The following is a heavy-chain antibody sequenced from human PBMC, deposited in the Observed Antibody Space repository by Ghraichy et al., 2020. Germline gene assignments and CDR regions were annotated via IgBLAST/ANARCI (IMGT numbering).Heavy chain of an antibody. D-gene: IGHD4-23*01. CDR1: GGSFSGYY. CDR3: ARGPPFTRGGKKVHSLPLGY. Sequence: SETLSLTCAVYGGSFSGYYWSWIRQPPGKGLEWIGEINHSGSTNYNPSLKSRVTISVDTSKNQFSLKLSSVTAADTAVYYCARGPPFTRGGKKVHSLPLGYWGLGTLVTVSS. J-gene: IGHJ4*01. V-gene: IGHV4-34*01. CDR2: INHSGST.